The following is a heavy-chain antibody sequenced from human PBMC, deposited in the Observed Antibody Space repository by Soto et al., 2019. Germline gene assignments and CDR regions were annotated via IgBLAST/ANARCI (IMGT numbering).Heavy chain of an antibody. CDR3: AKDTPGYCSGGSCYYFDY. CDR2: ISGSGGST. D-gene: IGHD2-15*01. CDR1: GFTFSSYA. Sequence: GGSLRLSCAASGFTFSSYAMSWVRQAPGKGLEWVSAISGSGGSTYYADSVKGRFTISRDNSKNTLYLQMNSLRAEDTAVYYCAKDTPGYCSGGSCYYFDYWGQGTLVTAPQ. J-gene: IGHJ4*02. V-gene: IGHV3-23*01.